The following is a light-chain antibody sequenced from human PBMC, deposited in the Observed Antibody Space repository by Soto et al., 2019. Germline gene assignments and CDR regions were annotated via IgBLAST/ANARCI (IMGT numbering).Light chain of an antibody. CDR2: DES. J-gene: IGKJ1*01. Sequence: VLTQFPRPLSLSPGESATLSCRASQSVTSYLAWYQQKPGQAPRLLIYDESNRATGIPDRLSGSGSGTDLTLTISEVQPEDFALYYCHKRQSWPRTFGQGTKVDIK. CDR3: HKRQSWPRT. CDR1: QSVTSY. V-gene: IGKV3-11*01.